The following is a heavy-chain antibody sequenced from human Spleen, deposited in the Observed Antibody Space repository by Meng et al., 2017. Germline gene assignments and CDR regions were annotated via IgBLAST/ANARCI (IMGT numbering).Heavy chain of an antibody. Sequence: GESLKISCAASGFTFSSYEMNWVRQAPGKGLEWVSYISRSGSTIYYADSVKGRFTISRDNAKNSLFLQMNTLRAEDTAVYYCARITGWMAPFDYWGQGTLVTVSS. D-gene: IGHD3-16*01. CDR2: ISRSGSTI. CDR3: ARITGWMAPFDY. J-gene: IGHJ4*02. V-gene: IGHV3-48*03. CDR1: GFTFSSYE.